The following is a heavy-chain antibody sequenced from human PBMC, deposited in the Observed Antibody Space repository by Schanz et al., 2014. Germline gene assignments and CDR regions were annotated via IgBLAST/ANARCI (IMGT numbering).Heavy chain of an antibody. V-gene: IGHV3-48*01. CDR2: VSRSTPDI. CDR3: ARKVVATVGGYYDN. Sequence: EVHLVESGGGLVQPGGSLRLSCTASGFTFSSYSMNWVRQAPGKGLEWVSYVSRSTPDIYYADSVRGRFTISRDNAENTLFLQMNSLRAEDTAVYYCARKVVATVGGYYDNWGQGTLVIVSS. D-gene: IGHD3-16*01. J-gene: IGHJ4*02. CDR1: GFTFSSYS.